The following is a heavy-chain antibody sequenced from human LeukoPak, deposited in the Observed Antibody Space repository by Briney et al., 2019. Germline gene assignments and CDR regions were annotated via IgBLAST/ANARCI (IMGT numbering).Heavy chain of an antibody. V-gene: IGHV3-30*18. Sequence: PGGSLRLSCAASGFTFSSYAMSWVRQAPGKGLEWVAVISYDGSNKYYVDSVKGRFTISRDNSKNTLNLQMNSLRAEDTAVYYCAKMRTPTAHSGDAFDIWGQGTMVTVSS. D-gene: IGHD4-17*01. J-gene: IGHJ3*02. CDR1: GFTFSSYA. CDR3: AKMRTPTAHSGDAFDI. CDR2: ISYDGSNK.